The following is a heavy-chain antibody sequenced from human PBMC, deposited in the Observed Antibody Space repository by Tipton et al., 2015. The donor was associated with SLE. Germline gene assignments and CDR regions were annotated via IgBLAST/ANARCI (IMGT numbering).Heavy chain of an antibody. D-gene: IGHD7-27*01. CDR3: AKGSNWGWNWFDP. V-gene: IGHV3-30*02. CDR1: GFIFSSNG. CDR2: IRYDGSDK. Sequence: SLRLSCAASGFIFSSNGMHWVRQAPGKGLEWVAFIRYDGSDKYYADSVKGRFTISRDNSKNTLYLQINSLRTEDTAIYYCAKGSNWGWNWFDPWGQGILVTVSS. J-gene: IGHJ5*02.